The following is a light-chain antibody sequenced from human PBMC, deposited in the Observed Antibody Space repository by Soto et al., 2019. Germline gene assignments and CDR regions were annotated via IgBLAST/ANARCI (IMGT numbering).Light chain of an antibody. CDR1: QNIRNY. J-gene: IGKJ2*01. CDR2: AAS. V-gene: IGKV1-39*01. CDR3: QQCHSTPYT. Sequence: DIQMTQSPSSLSASVGDRVTITCRASQNIRNYLNWYQQKPGDAPKLLIYAASTLQGAVPSRFSGSGSGTDFTLTISSLQPADFATYPCQQCHSTPYTLGQGTRLEI.